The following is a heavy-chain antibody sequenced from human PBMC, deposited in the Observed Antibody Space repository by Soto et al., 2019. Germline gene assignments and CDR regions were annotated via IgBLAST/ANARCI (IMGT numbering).Heavy chain of an antibody. Sequence: ASVKVSCKASGYTFTGYYMHWVRQAPGQGLEWMGWIDPNSGGTNYAQKFQGWVTMTRDTSISTAYMELSRLRSDDTAVYYCARDYYYDSSGYLGRYYYYGMDVWGQGTTVTVSS. J-gene: IGHJ6*02. CDR1: GYTFTGYY. CDR2: IDPNSGGT. V-gene: IGHV1-2*04. CDR3: ARDYYYDSSGYLGRYYYYGMDV. D-gene: IGHD3-22*01.